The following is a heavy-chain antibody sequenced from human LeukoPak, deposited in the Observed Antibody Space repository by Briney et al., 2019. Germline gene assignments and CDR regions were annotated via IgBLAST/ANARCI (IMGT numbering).Heavy chain of an antibody. V-gene: IGHV1-46*01. Sequence: GASVKVSCKASGYTFTRFYMHWVRQAPGQGLEWMGIINPLGGSTSYAQKFQGRVTMTRDTSTSTVYMDLSSLRSEDTAVYYCARDLTGIVGVNNDAFDIWGQGTMVTVSS. CDR1: GYTFTRFY. J-gene: IGHJ3*02. D-gene: IGHD1-26*01. CDR3: ARDLTGIVGVNNDAFDI. CDR2: INPLGGST.